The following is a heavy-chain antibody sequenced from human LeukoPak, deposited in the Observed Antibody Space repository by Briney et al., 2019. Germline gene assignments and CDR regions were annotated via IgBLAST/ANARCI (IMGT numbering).Heavy chain of an antibody. CDR1: GGSIGSGGYS. D-gene: IGHD3-22*01. CDR2: IYHSGST. CDR3: AGGYNYYYDSSGGWFDP. V-gene: IGHV4-30-2*01. J-gene: IGHJ5*02. Sequence: SETLSLTCAVSGGSIGSGGYSWSWIRQPPGKGLEWIGYIYHSGSTYYNPSLKSRVTISVDRSKNQFSLKLSSVTAADTAVYYCAGGYNYYYDSSGGWFDPWGQGTLVTVSS.